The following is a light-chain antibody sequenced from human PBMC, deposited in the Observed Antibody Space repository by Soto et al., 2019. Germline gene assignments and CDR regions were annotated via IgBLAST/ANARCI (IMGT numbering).Light chain of an antibody. Sequence: EIVLTQSPGTLSLSPGERDTLSCRASQSVSSNFLAWYQQKPGQAPRLLIFDASTRATGIPDRFTGRGSGTDFTLTISRLEPEDFAVYYCQFYGDPPKTFGQGTKVEIK. CDR3: QFYGDPPKT. CDR2: DAS. V-gene: IGKV3-20*01. CDR1: QSVSSNF. J-gene: IGKJ1*01.